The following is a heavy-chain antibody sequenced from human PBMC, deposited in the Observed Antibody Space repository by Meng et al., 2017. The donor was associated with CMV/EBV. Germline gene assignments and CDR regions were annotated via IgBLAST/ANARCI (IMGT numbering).Heavy chain of an antibody. CDR2: IKSKTDGGTT. J-gene: IGHJ4*02. V-gene: IGHV3-15*01. CDR1: GFTFSSYS. CDR3: HMMIVQDY. D-gene: IGHD3-22*01. Sequence: GESLKISCAASGFTFSSYSMNWVRQAPGKGLEWVGRIKSKTDGGTTDYAAPVKGRFTISRDDSKNTLYLQMNSLKTEDTAVYYCHMMIVQDYWGQGTLVTVSS.